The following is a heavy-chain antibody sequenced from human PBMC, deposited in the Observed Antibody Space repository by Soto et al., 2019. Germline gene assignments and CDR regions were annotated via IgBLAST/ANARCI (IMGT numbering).Heavy chain of an antibody. Sequence: PRGSLRLSCAASGFTFSSYAMSWVRQAPGKGLEWVSAISGSGGSTYYADSVKGRFTISRDNSKNTLYLQMNSLRAEDTAVYYCAKDRGGGYYYDSSGYYYPNYYGMDVWGQGTTVTVSS. D-gene: IGHD3-22*01. J-gene: IGHJ6*02. V-gene: IGHV3-23*01. CDR2: ISGSGGST. CDR3: AKDRGGGYYYDSSGYYYPNYYGMDV. CDR1: GFTFSSYA.